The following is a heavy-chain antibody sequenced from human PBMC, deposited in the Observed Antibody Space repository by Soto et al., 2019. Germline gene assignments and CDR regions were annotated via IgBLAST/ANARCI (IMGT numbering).Heavy chain of an antibody. V-gene: IGHV1-2*02. Sequence: ASVKVSCKASGYTFTGYYVHWVRQAPGQGLEWMGWINPNSGDTYLAQRFQGRVTMNRDTSIGTAYMELRGLTSDDTAEYYCAKGGAIVAAGTRVDLYYAMDVWGQGTTVTVSS. CDR1: GYTFTGYY. D-gene: IGHD1-26*01. J-gene: IGHJ6*02. CDR2: INPNSGDT. CDR3: AKGGAIVAAGTRVDLYYAMDV.